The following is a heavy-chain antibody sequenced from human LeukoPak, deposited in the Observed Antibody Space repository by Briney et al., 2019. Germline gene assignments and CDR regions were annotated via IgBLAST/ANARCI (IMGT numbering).Heavy chain of an antibody. CDR1: GGSISSGDYY. D-gene: IGHD5-18*01. J-gene: IGHJ5*02. CDR3: ARGLQRKDTAMVTTWFDP. CDR2: IYTSGST. Sequence: PSQTLSLTCTVSGGSISSGDYYWSWIRQPAGKGLEWIGRIYTSGSTNYNPSLKSRVTISVDTSKNQFSLKLSSVTAADTAVYYCARGLQRKDTAMVTTWFDPWGQGTLVTVSS. V-gene: IGHV4-61*02.